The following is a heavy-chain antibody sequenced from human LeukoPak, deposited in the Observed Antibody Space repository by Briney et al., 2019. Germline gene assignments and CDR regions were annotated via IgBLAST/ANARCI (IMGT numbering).Heavy chain of an antibody. CDR3: ARGLEGSTSCYTCFDY. V-gene: IGHV4-34*01. J-gene: IGHJ4*02. Sequence: SETLSLTCAVSGYSISSGYYWSWIRQPPGKGLEWIGEINHSGSTNYNPSLKSRVTISVDTSKNQFSLKLSSVTAADTAVYYCARGLEGSTSCYTCFDYWGQGTLVTVSS. D-gene: IGHD2-2*02. CDR1: GYSISSGYY. CDR2: INHSGST.